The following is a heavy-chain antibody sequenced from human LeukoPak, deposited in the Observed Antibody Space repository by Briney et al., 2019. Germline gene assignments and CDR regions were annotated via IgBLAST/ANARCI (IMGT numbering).Heavy chain of an antibody. CDR2: IYYSGST. V-gene: IGHV4-39*07. Sequence: SETLSLTCTVSGGSISSSSYYWGWIRQPPGKGLEWIGSIYYSGSTYYNPSLKSRVTISVDTSKNQFSLKLSSVTAADTAVYYCARVVGTLWFGDFYVGYYYYYMDVWGKGTTVTVSS. D-gene: IGHD3-10*01. CDR3: ARVVGTLWFGDFYVGYYYYYMDV. CDR1: GGSISSSSYY. J-gene: IGHJ6*03.